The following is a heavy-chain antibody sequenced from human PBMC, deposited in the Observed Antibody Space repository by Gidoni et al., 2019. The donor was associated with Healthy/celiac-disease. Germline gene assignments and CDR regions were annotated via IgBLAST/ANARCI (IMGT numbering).Heavy chain of an antibody. D-gene: IGHD6-13*01. Sequence: EVQLVESGGGLVQPGGSLRLSCAASGFTFSSYWMSWVRQAPGKGLEWVANIKQDGSEKYYVDSVKGRFTISRDNAKNSLYLQMNSLRAEDTAVYYCARVDSSSWYSGYYFDYWGQGTLVTVSS. CDR2: IKQDGSEK. CDR3: ARVDSSSWYSGYYFDY. CDR1: GFTFSSYW. V-gene: IGHV3-7*03. J-gene: IGHJ4*02.